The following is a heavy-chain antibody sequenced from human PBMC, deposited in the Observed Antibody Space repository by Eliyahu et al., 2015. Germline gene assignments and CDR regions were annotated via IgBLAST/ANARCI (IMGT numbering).Heavy chain of an antibody. D-gene: IGHD3-10*01. Sequence: QVQLQQWGAGLLKPSEXLSLTCAVYGGSFSGYYWIXXRQPPGKGLAWIGEINHSGSTXYNPSLKSRVTISVDTSKNQLSLKLSSVTAADTAVYYCARGLRRVPITMVRGVIRDPCWFDPWGQGTLVTVSS. CDR2: INHSGST. J-gene: IGHJ5*02. CDR3: ARGLRRVPITMVRGVIRDPCWFDP. CDR1: GGSFSGYY. V-gene: IGHV4-34*01.